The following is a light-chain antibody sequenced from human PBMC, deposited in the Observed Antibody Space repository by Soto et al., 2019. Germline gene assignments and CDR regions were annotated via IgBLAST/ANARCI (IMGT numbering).Light chain of an antibody. J-gene: IGLJ2*01. CDR2: SNN. CDR3: AAWDDSLNAHGV. V-gene: IGLV1-44*01. CDR1: SSNIGSNT. Sequence: QSVLTQPPSASGTPGQRVTISCSGSSSNIGSNTVNWYQQLPGTAPKLLIYSNNQRPSGVPGRFSGSKSGTSASLAISGLQSEDEADYYCAAWDDSLNAHGVFGGGTKLTVL.